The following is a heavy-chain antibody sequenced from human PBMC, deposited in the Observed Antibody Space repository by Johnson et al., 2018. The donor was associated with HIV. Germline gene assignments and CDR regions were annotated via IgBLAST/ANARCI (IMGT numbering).Heavy chain of an antibody. CDR3: ARDSYLNDDAFDI. Sequence: EKLVESGGGLVQPGGSLRLSCAASGFTVSSNYMSWVRQAPGKGLEWVSLIYSDGSTYYADSVKGRFTISRDNSKNSLYLQMNSLRAEDTALYYCARDSYLNDDAFDIWGQGTMVTVSS. CDR2: IYSDGST. CDR1: GFTVSSNY. D-gene: IGHD1-1*01. V-gene: IGHV3-66*01. J-gene: IGHJ3*02.